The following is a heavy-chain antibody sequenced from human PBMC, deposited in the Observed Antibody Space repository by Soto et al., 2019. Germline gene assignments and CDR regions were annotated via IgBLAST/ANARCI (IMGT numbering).Heavy chain of an antibody. V-gene: IGHV4-34*01. CDR3: ATTGIPAAVD. CDR1: GGSFSGYY. D-gene: IGHD6-13*01. Sequence: SETLSLTCAVYGGSFSGYYWSWIRQPPGKGLEWIGEINHSGSTNYNPSLKSRVTISVDTSKNQFSLKLSSVTAADTAVYYCATTGIPAAVDWGQGTLVTVS. CDR2: INHSGST. J-gene: IGHJ4*02.